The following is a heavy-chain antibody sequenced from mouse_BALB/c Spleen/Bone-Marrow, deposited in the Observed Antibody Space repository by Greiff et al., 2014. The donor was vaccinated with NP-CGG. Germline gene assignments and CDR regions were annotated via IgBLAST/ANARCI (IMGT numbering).Heavy chain of an antibody. CDR1: GINIKDTY. CDR3: ASYYYGRYFDV. CDR2: IDPANGNT. V-gene: IGHV14-3*02. J-gene: IGHJ1*01. Sequence: EVQLQQSGAELVKPGASVKLSCTASGINIKDTYMHWVKQRPEQGLEWIGRIDPANGNTKCDPKFQGKATITADTSSNTAYLQLSSLTSEDTAVYYCASYYYGRYFDVWGAGTTVTVSS. D-gene: IGHD1-1*01.